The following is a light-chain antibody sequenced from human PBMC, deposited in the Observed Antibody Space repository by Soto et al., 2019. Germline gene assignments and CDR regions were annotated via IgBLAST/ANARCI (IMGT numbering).Light chain of an antibody. CDR1: QGISTY. Sequence: DIQMTQSPSSLSASVGDRVTITCRASQGISTYLGWYQQKPGKVPKVLIYSASTLQPGIPSRFSGSGSGTDFTLTISSLQPEDVVTYYCQSYNCGVEITFGPGTKVDIK. V-gene: IGKV1-27*01. CDR2: SAS. CDR3: QSYNCGVEIT. J-gene: IGKJ3*01.